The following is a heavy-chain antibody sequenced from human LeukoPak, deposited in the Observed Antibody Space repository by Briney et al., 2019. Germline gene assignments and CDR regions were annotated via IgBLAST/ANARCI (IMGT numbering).Heavy chain of an antibody. CDR2: ISWNSGSI. J-gene: IGHJ3*02. CDR3: AKDIYRGDIAAAGGSAFDI. CDR1: GFTFDDYA. V-gene: IGHV3-9*01. D-gene: IGHD6-13*01. Sequence: PGRSLRLSCAASGFTFDDYAMHWVRQAPGKGLEWVSGISWNSGSIGYADSVKGRFTISRDNAKNSLYLQMNSLRAEDTALYYCAKDIYRGDIAAAGGSAFDIWGQGTMVTVSS.